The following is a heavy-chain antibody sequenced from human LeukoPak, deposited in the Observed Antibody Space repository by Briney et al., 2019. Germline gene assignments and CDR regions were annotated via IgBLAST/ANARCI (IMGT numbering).Heavy chain of an antibody. D-gene: IGHD2-15*01. V-gene: IGHV4-30-4*01. Sequence: PSETLSLTCTVSGGSIGSGDYYWSWIRQPPGKGLEWIGYIYYSGSTYYNPSLKSRVTISVDTSKNQFSLKLSSVTAADTAVYYCAREGGSPQEYCSGGSCYSVSGWFDPWGQGTLVTVSS. CDR3: AREGGSPQEYCSGGSCYSVSGWFDP. CDR1: GGSIGSGDYY. J-gene: IGHJ5*02. CDR2: IYYSGST.